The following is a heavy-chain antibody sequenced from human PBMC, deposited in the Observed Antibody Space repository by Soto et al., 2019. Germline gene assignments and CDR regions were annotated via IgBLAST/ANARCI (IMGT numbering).Heavy chain of an antibody. Sequence: SETLSLTCAVYGGSFSGYYWSWIRQPPGKGLEWIGEINHSGSTNYNPSLKSRVTISVDTSKNQFSLKLSSVTAADTAVYYCAGGWRVRGRIDYWGQGTLVTVSS. CDR1: GGSFSGYY. CDR2: INHSGST. J-gene: IGHJ4*02. CDR3: AGGWRVRGRIDY. D-gene: IGHD3-10*01. V-gene: IGHV4-34*01.